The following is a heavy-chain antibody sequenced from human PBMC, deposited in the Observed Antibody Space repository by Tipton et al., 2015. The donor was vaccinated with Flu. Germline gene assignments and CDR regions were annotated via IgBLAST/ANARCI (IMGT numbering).Heavy chain of an antibody. J-gene: IGHJ4*02. CDR1: GFSLTTSGVG. CDR2: IFWDDER. D-gene: IGHD2-2*01. CDR3: AHRGTMPRAEDLFDY. Sequence: LVKPTQTLTLTCSLSGFSLTTSGVGVGWIRQPPGKTLEWPALIFWDDERWYSPSLKSRLTNTKDTSKNQVVLTLTNMDPVDTATYYGAHRGTMPRAEDLFDYWGQGAPVTVSS. V-gene: IGHV2-5*02.